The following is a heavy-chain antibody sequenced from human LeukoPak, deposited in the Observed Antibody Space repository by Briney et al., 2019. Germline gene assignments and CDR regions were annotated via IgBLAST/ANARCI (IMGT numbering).Heavy chain of an antibody. CDR3: ARGIPIAAAGYFDY. CDR2: IIPILGIA. Sequence: ASVKVSCKASGGTFSSYTISWVRQAPGQGLEWMGRIIPILGIANYAQKFQGRVTITADKSTSTAYMELSSLRSEDTAVYYCARGIPIAAAGYFDYWGQGTLVTVSS. V-gene: IGHV1-69*02. J-gene: IGHJ4*02. CDR1: GGTFSSYT. D-gene: IGHD6-13*01.